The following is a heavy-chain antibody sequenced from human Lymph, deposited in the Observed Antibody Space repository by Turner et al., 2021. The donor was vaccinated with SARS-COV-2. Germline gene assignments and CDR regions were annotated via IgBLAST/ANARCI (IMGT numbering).Heavy chain of an antibody. J-gene: IGHJ3*02. CDR2: IYIGGTT. Sequence: EVQLVETGGGLFEPGGYLRLSCAASGFTVSSNYMSWVRQAPGKGLEWVSVIYIGGTTYYADSVKCRFTISRYNAKNTLYLQMNSLRAEDTAVYYCARDLGPLAFDIWGQWTMVTVSS. V-gene: IGHV3-53*02. CDR3: ARDLGPLAFDI. CDR1: GFTVSSNY.